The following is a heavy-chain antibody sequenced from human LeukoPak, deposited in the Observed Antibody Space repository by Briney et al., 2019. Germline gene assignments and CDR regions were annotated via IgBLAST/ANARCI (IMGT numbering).Heavy chain of an antibody. CDR2: ISRSSSTI. V-gene: IGHV3-48*01. CDR3: ARGWLKVATIGGRH. J-gene: IGHJ4*02. D-gene: IGHD5-12*01. CDR1: GFTFSSYS. Sequence: PGGSLRLSCAASGFTFSSYSMNWVRQAPGKGLEWVSYISRSSSTIYYADYVKGRFTISRDNAKNSLYLQLNSLRAEDTAVYYCARGWLKVATIGGRHWGQGTLVTVSS.